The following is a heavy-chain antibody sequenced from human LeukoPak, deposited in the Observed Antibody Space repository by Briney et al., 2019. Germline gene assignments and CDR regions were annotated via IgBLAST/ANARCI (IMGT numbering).Heavy chain of an antibody. V-gene: IGHV3-74*01. J-gene: IGHJ4*02. Sequence: GGSLRFSCVASGFTFSTYAMSWVRQAPGKGLVWFSRINSDGSSTSYADSVKGRFTISRDNAKNTVHLQMNSLRAEDTAVYYCARAVGSQIDYWGQGNLVTVSS. CDR1: GFTFSTYA. D-gene: IGHD3-10*01. CDR2: INSDGSST. CDR3: ARAVGSQIDY.